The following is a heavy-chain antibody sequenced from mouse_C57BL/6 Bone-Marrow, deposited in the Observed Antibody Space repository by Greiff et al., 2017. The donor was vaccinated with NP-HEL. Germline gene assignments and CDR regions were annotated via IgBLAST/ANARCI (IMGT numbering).Heavy chain of an antibody. CDR2: GQGLEWIG. CDR1: YTFSRRVH. J-gene: IGHJ3*01. D-gene: IGHD1-1*01. Sequence: QVQLQQSGPELSRPWASVKISCQAFYTFSRRVHFAIRDTNYWLQWVKQRPGQGLEWIGAIYPGNGDTSYNQKVKGNATWTADKPSSKAYMQLSSLTSEDSAVYYWASRDYDGSSLFAYWGQGTLVTVSA. V-gene: IGHV1-87*01. CDR3: SEDSAVYYWASRDYDGSSLFAY.